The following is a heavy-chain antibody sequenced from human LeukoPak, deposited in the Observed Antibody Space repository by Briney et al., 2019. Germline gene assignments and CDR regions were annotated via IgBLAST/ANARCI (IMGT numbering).Heavy chain of an antibody. Sequence: PGGSLRLSCAASGFTFSDYYMIWIRQAPGKGLEWVSYISSSGGTIYYADSVKGRFTISRDNAKNSLYLQMNSLRAEDTAVYYCARDRSYSSSWYGHNYWGQGTLVTVSS. V-gene: IGHV3-11*01. CDR3: ARDRSYSSSWYGHNY. CDR1: GFTFSDYY. CDR2: ISSSGGTI. J-gene: IGHJ4*02. D-gene: IGHD6-13*01.